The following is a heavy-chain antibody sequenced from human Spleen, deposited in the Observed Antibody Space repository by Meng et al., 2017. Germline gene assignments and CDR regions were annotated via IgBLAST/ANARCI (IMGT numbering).Heavy chain of an antibody. J-gene: IGHJ5*02. D-gene: IGHD3-10*01. CDR1: GGSISSGAYS. Sequence: QVELQEAGPGMVKPSQTLSLTYIVAGGSISSGAYSWTWIRHHPGKGLQWIGCIYYSGTTYYNPSLKSLVTISVDTSKNQFSLKPSSVTAADTAVYYCARVTRVWRGWFDPWGQGNLVTVSS. V-gene: IGHV4-31*01. CDR3: ARVTRVWRGWFDP. CDR2: IYYSGTT.